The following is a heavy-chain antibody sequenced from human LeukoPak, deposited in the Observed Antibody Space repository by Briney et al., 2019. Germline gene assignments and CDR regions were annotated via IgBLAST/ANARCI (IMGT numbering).Heavy chain of an antibody. V-gene: IGHV4-59*01. D-gene: IGHD3-22*01. J-gene: IGHJ2*01. CDR2: IYYSGST. CDR3: AIVGYYSHSSGECYFDL. CDR1: GGSISSKY. Sequence: SETLSLTCTVSGGSISSKYWSWMRQPPGKGLEWIGYIYYSGSTNYNPSLKSRVTISADTSKNQFSLKLNSVTAADTAVYYCAIVGYYSHSSGECYFDLWGRGTLVTVSS.